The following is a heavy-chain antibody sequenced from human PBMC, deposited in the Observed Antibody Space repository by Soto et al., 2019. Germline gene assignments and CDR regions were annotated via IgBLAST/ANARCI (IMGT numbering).Heavy chain of an antibody. CDR3: ARHTPITMVRGVIRDYYYYMDV. V-gene: IGHV1-18*01. CDR2: ISAYNGNT. D-gene: IGHD3-10*01. J-gene: IGHJ6*03. Sequence: ASVKVSCKASGYTFTSYGISWVRQAPGQGLEWMGWISAYNGNTNYAQKLQGRVTMTTDTSTSTAYMELRSLRSDDTAVYYCARHTPITMVRGVIRDYYYYMDVWGKGTTVTVSS. CDR1: GYTFTSYG.